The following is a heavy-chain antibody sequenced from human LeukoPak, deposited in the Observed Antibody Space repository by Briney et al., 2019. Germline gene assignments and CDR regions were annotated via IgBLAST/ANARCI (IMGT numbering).Heavy chain of an antibody. V-gene: IGHV3-7*01. J-gene: IGHJ4*02. CDR3: ARRRQRGYSYGGYFDY. Sequence: PGGSLRLSCAASGFTFSSYWMSWVRQAPGKGLEWVANIKQDGSEKYYVDSVKGRFTISRDNAKNSLYLQMNSLRAEDTAVYYCARRRQRGYSYGGYFDYWGQGTLVTVSS. CDR2: IKQDGSEK. CDR1: GFTFSSYW. D-gene: IGHD5-18*01.